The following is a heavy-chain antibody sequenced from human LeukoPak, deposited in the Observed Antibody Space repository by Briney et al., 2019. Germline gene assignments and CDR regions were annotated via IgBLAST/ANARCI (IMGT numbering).Heavy chain of an antibody. CDR2: ISYDGSNK. Sequence: GGSLRLSCAASGFTFSSYAMHWVRQAPGKGLEWVAVISYDGSNKYYADSVKGRFTISRDNSKNTLYLQMNSLRAEDTAVYYCARGLDYYYMDVWGKGTTVTVSS. V-gene: IGHV3-30*04. CDR3: ARGLDYYYMDV. CDR1: GFTFSSYA. J-gene: IGHJ6*03.